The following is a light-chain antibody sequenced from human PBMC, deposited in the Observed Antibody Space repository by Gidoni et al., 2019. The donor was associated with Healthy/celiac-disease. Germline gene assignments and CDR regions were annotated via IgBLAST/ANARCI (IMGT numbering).Light chain of an antibody. CDR2: QDS. CDR3: QAWDSSTAQV. Sequence: SYELTQPPPVSVSPGQTASITCPGDKLGDKYACWYQQKPGQSPVLVIYQDSKRPSGIPERFSGSNSGNTATLTISGTQAMDEADYYCQAWDSSTAQVFGGGTKLTVL. V-gene: IGLV3-1*01. J-gene: IGLJ2*01. CDR1: KLGDKY.